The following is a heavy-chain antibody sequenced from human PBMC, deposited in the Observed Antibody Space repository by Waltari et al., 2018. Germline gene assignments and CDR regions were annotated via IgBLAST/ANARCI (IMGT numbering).Heavy chain of an antibody. CDR3: ARMTTTVTPCYYYYMDV. CDR1: GFTFSSSS. CDR2: ISSSSSYL. Sequence: EVQLVESGGGLVKPGGSLRLSCAASGFTFSSSSMNWVRQAPGKGLEWVSSISSSSSYLYYADSVKGRFTISRDNAKNSLYLQMNSLRAEDTAVYYCARMTTTVTPCYYYYMDVWGKGTTVTVSS. J-gene: IGHJ6*03. V-gene: IGHV3-21*01. D-gene: IGHD4-17*01.